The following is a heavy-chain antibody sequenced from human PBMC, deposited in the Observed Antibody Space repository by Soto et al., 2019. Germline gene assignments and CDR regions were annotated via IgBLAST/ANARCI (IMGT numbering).Heavy chain of an antibody. CDR1: GDSVSSNSAA. V-gene: IGHV6-1*01. CDR2: TYYRSRWYN. Sequence: SQTLSLTCVISGDSVSSNSAAWNWIRQSPSRGLEWLGRTYYRSRWYNDYAVSVRSRITVNADTSKNQFSLHLNSVTPEDTAVFYCAETSSLRGYYMDVGEKGTRATVSS. J-gene: IGHJ6*03. CDR3: AETSSLRGYYMDV. D-gene: IGHD1-7*01.